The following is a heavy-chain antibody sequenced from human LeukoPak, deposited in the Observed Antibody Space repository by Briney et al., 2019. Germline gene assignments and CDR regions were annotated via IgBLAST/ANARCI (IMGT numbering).Heavy chain of an antibody. D-gene: IGHD4-17*01. V-gene: IGHV4-59*01. CDR3: ARDRGDYGDYDY. Sequence: PSETLSLTCTVSGGSISSYYWSWIRQPPGKGLEWIGYIYYSGSTNYNPSLKSRVTISVDTSKNQFSLKLSSVTAADTAVYYCARDRGDYGDYDYWGQGTLVTVSS. CDR2: IYYSGST. J-gene: IGHJ4*02. CDR1: GGSISSYY.